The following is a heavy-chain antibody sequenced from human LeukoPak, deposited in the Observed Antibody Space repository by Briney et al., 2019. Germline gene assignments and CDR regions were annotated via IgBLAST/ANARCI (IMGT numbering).Heavy chain of an antibody. CDR1: GYTFTSYA. J-gene: IGHJ6*02. Sequence: GASVKDSCKASGYTFTSYAMNWVRQAPGQGLEWMGWINTNTGNPTYAQGFTGRFVFSLDTSVSTAYLQISSLKAEDTAVYYCARVDSGSFHYYYYYGMDVWGQGTTVTVSS. CDR3: ARVDSGSFHYYYYYGMDV. D-gene: IGHD1-26*01. CDR2: INTNTGNP. V-gene: IGHV7-4-1*02.